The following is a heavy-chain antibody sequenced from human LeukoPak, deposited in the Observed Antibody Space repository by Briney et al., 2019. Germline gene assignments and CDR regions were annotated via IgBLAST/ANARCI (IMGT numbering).Heavy chain of an antibody. Sequence: SETLSLTCAVYGGSFSGYYWSWIRQPPGKGLEWIGEINHSGSTNYNPSLKSRVTISVDTSKNQFSLKLSSVTAADTAVYYCARAKHTGTTIYFDYRGQGTLVTVSS. CDR3: ARAKHTGTTIYFDY. D-gene: IGHD1-1*01. CDR2: INHSGST. CDR1: GGSFSGYY. V-gene: IGHV4-34*01. J-gene: IGHJ4*02.